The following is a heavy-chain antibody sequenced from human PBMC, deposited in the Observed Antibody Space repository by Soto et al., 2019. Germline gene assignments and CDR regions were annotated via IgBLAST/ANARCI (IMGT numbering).Heavy chain of an antibody. CDR1: GGSISSSDFY. CDR3: AVVDSTGNWFDP. D-gene: IGHD3-22*01. V-gene: IGHV4-39*01. Sequence: QLQLQESGPGLVKPSETLSLTCTVSGGSISSSDFYWGWLRQPPGKGLDFIGSMYYSGTTYYNPSLKKRITISVDASKNQSSLKLISVTAADAAVYYCAVVDSTGNWFDPWGQGALVTVSS. CDR2: MYYSGTT. J-gene: IGHJ5*02.